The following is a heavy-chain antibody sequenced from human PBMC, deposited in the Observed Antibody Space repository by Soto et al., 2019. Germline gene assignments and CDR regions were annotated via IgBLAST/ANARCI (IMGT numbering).Heavy chain of an antibody. V-gene: IGHV4-30-4*01. CDR3: ARGRYCLTGRCFPNWFDS. Sequence: TSETLSLTCSVSGDSISTVDYFWAWIRQPPGQALEYIGYIYKSTTTYYNPSFEGRVAISLDTSKSQFSLTVTSVTAADTAVYFCARGRYCLTGRCFPNWFDSWSQGTLVTVSS. D-gene: IGHD2-15*01. CDR1: GDSISTVDYF. J-gene: IGHJ5*01. CDR2: IYKSTTT.